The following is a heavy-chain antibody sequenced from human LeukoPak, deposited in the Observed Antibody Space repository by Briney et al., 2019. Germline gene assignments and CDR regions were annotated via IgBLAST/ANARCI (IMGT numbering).Heavy chain of an antibody. CDR3: ARGWGPAYCGGDCHRHFDY. CDR2: IYNSWST. Sequence: SQTLSLTCAVSGGSINSGGYSYNWIRQPPGKGLEWIGYIYNSWSTSYNPSLKSRVTMSVDTSKNQFSLKLSFVTAADTAVYYCARGWGPAYCGGDCHRHFDYWGQGALVTVSS. D-gene: IGHD2-21*02. CDR1: GGSINSGGYS. J-gene: IGHJ4*02. V-gene: IGHV4-30-4*07.